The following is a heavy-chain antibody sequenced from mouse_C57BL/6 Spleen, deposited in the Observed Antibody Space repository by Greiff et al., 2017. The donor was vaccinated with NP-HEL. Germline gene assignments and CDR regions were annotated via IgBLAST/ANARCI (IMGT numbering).Heavy chain of an antibody. Sequence: VQLKQPGAELVRPGSSVKLSCKASGYTFTSYWMHWVKQRPIQGLEWIGNIDPSDSETHYNQKFKDKATLTVDKSSSTAYMQLSSLTSEDSAVYYCALRGRYYAMDYWGQGTSVTVSS. CDR1: GYTFTSYW. V-gene: IGHV1-52*01. D-gene: IGHD2-12*01. J-gene: IGHJ4*01. CDR2: IDPSDSET. CDR3: ALRGRYYAMDY.